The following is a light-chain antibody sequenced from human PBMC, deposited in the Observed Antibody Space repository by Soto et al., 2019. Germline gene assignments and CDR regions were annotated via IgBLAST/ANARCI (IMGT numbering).Light chain of an antibody. Sequence: EIVLTQSPATLSLSPGERATLSCRASQSVSRYLAWYQQKPGQAPRLLIYDASNRATGIPARFSGSGSGTDITLTISSLEPEDFAVYYCQQRSNWPPVYTFGQGTKLEIK. CDR2: DAS. J-gene: IGKJ2*01. CDR3: QQRSNWPPVYT. CDR1: QSVSRY. V-gene: IGKV3-11*01.